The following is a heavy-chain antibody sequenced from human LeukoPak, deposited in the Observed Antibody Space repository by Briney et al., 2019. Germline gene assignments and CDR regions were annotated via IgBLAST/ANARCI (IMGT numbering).Heavy chain of an antibody. V-gene: IGHV4-31*03. CDR3: ARDGVAVAGTWGYWFDP. D-gene: IGHD6-13*01. CDR1: GGSISSGGYY. CDR2: IYYSGST. J-gene: IGHJ5*02. Sequence: SETLSLTCTVSGGSISSGGYYWSWIRQHPGKGLEWIGYIYYSGSTSYNPSLKSRVTISIDTSKNQFSLKLSSVTAADTAVYYCARDGVAVAGTWGYWFDPWGQGTQVTVSS.